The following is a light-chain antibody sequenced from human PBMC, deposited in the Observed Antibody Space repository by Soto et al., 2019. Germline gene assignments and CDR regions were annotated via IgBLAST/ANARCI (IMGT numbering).Light chain of an antibody. CDR3: QQFVSSPIT. V-gene: IGKV3-20*01. CDR2: SAS. CDR1: RTVGSY. Sequence: EIVLTQSPATLSLSPGERATLSCRASRTVGSYLAWYQQKPGQAPRLLIYSASSRATGIPDRFSGSGSGTHFTLTISRLEPEDFAVYYCQQFVSSPITFGGGTKVDIK. J-gene: IGKJ4*01.